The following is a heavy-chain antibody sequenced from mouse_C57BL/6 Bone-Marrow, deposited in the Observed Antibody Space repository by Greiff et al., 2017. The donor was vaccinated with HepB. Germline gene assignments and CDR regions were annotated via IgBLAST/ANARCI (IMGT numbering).Heavy chain of an antibody. CDR1: GYTFTSYD. D-gene: IGHD1-1*01. CDR2: IYPRDGST. CDR3: ARRGYYYGSSRYYYAMDY. V-gene: IGHV1-85*01. J-gene: IGHJ4*01. Sequence: QVQLQQSGPELVKPGASVKLSCKASGYTFTSYDINWVKQRPGQGLEWIGWIYPRDGSTKYNEKFKGKATLTVDTSSSTAYMELHSLTSEDSAVYFCARRGYYYGSSRYYYAMDYWGQGTSVTVSS.